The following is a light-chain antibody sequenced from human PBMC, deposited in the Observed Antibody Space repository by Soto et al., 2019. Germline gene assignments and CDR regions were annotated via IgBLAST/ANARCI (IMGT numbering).Light chain of an antibody. CDR1: SSDVGVYNY. CDR2: GVG. Sequence: QSALTQPASVSGSPGQSITISCTGTSSDVGVYNYGSWYQQHPGKAPKLIIYGVGNRPSGVSDRYSGSKSGNTASLTISGLQAEDEADYYCSSYTRSSTPVFGGGTKVTVL. V-gene: IGLV2-14*01. CDR3: SSYTRSSTPV. J-gene: IGLJ2*01.